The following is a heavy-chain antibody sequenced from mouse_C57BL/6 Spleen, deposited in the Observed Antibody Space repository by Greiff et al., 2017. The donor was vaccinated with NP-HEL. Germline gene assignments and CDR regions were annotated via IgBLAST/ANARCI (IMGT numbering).Heavy chain of an antibody. Sequence: VQLQQSGPELVKPGASVKISCKASGYAFSSSWMNWVKQRPGKGLGWIGRIYPGDGDTNYNGKFKGKATLTADKSSSTAYMQLSSLTSEDSAVYFCARYLDGYYWYFDVWGTGTTVTVSS. J-gene: IGHJ1*03. CDR3: ARYLDGYYWYFDV. CDR2: IYPGDGDT. V-gene: IGHV1-82*01. D-gene: IGHD2-3*01. CDR1: GYAFSSSW.